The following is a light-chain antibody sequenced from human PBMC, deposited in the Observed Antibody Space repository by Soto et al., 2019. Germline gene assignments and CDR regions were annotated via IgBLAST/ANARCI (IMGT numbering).Light chain of an antibody. CDR1: SSDVGSYNL. Sequence: QSVLTQPASVSGSPGQSITISCTGTSSDVGSYNLVSWYQQHPGKAPKLMIYEGSKRPSGVSNRCSGSKSGNTASLTISGLQAEDEADYYCCSYAGTPYVFGTGTKLTVL. CDR2: EGS. CDR3: CSYAGTPYV. J-gene: IGLJ1*01. V-gene: IGLV2-23*01.